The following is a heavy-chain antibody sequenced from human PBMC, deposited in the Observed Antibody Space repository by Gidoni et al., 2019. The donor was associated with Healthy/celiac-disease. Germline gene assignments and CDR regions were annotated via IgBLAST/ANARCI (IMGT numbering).Heavy chain of an antibody. CDR2: ISAYNGNT. D-gene: IGHD3-3*01. Sequence: TFTSYGISWVRQAPGQGREWMGWISAYNGNTNYAQKLQGRVTMTTDTSTSTAYMELRSLRSDDTAVYYCARIPPDYDFWSGYRNWFDPWGQGTLVTVSS. J-gene: IGHJ5*02. V-gene: IGHV1-18*01. CDR3: ARIPPDYDFWSGYRNWFDP. CDR1: TFTSYG.